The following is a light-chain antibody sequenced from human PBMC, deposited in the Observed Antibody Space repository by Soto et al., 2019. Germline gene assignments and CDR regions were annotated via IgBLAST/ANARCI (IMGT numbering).Light chain of an antibody. Sequence: EIVLTQSPATLSLSPGERATLSCRASQSVSSYLAWYQQKPGQAPRLLIYDASNRATGIPARFSGSGSGTDFTLTISSLEPEDFAVYYCQQRSNWPPYTFGXGX. CDR2: DAS. CDR1: QSVSSY. J-gene: IGKJ2*01. V-gene: IGKV3-11*01. CDR3: QQRSNWPPYT.